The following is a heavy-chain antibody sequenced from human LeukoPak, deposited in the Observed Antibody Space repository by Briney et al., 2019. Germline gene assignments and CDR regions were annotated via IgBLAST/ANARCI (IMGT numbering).Heavy chain of an antibody. CDR2: INHRGST. CDR3: ALSPYYGSGSYYY. J-gene: IGHJ4*02. V-gene: IGHV4-34*01. CDR1: GGSFSGDY. D-gene: IGHD3-10*01. Sequence: PSETLSLTCAVYGGSFSGDYGSCIRQPPGRGLEWIGEINHRGSTNYNPSLKSRVTISVDTSKNQFSLKLSSVTAADTAVYYCALSPYYGSGSYYYWGQGTLVTVSS.